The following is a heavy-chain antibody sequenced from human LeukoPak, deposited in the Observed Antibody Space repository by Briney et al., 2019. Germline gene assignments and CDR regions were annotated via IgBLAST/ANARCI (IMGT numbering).Heavy chain of an antibody. CDR3: ARTSRDGYNYGGGFDY. CDR1: GGSISSSSYY. Sequence: PSETLSLTCTVSGGSISSSSYYWGWIRQPPGKGLEWIGSIYYSGSTYYNPSLKSRVTISVDTSKSQFSLKLSSVTAADTAVYYCARTSRDGYNYGGGFDYWGQGTLVTVSS. CDR2: IYYSGST. V-gene: IGHV4-39*01. D-gene: IGHD5-24*01. J-gene: IGHJ4*02.